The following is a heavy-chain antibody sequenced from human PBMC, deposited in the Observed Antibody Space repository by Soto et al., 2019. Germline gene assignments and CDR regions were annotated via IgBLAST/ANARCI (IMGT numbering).Heavy chain of an antibody. V-gene: IGHV4-30-4*01. CDR3: ASRDPGTSVDY. J-gene: IGHJ4*02. CDR1: GGSISSGDYY. CDR2: IYRTGST. Sequence: KPSETLSLTCTVSGGSISSGDYYWTWVRQPPGQGLEWIGEIYRTGSTNYNPSLKSRVTISLDKSENQFSLKVTSLTAADTAVYYCASRDPGTSVDYWGQGTLVTVSS. D-gene: IGHD1-7*01.